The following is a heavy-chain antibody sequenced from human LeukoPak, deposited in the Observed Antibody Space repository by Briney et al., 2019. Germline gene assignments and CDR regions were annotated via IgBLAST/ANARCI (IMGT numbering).Heavy chain of an antibody. V-gene: IGHV4-4*07. J-gene: IGHJ4*02. CDR3: ARKGGSYTGDYYFDD. CDR1: GGSISNYY. CDR2: ILTSGST. D-gene: IGHD1-26*01. Sequence: SETLSLTCTVSGGSISNYYWSWIRQPAGKGLEWIGRILTSGSTNYNPSLKSRVTMSVDMSKNQFSMTLTSVTAADTAVYYCARKGGSYTGDYYFDDWGQGTLVTVSS.